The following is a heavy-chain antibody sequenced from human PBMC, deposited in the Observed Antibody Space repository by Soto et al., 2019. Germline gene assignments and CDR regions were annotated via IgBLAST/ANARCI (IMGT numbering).Heavy chain of an antibody. V-gene: IGHV4-31*03. CDR1: GGSISSGGYY. D-gene: IGHD4-17*01. Sequence: SETLSLTCTVSGGSISSGGYYWSWIRQHPGKGLEWIGYIYYSGSTYYNPSLKSRVTISVDTSKNQFSLKLSSVTAADTAVYYCARWDYGDYPSRPPYSNWFDPWGQGTLVTVSS. CDR3: ARWDYGDYPSRPPYSNWFDP. CDR2: IYYSGST. J-gene: IGHJ5*02.